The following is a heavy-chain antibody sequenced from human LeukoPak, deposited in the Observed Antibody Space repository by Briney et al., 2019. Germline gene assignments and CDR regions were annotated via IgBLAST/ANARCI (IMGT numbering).Heavy chain of an antibody. CDR1: GGSISSGSYY. Sequence: PSETLSLTCTVSGGSISSGSYYWSWIRQPAGKGLEWIGRIYTSGSTNYNPSLKSRVTISVDTSKNQFSLKLSSVTAADTAVYYCARLKATVSIHAYFDYWGQGTLVTVSS. V-gene: IGHV4-61*02. D-gene: IGHD4-17*01. CDR3: ARLKATVSIHAYFDY. CDR2: IYTSGST. J-gene: IGHJ4*02.